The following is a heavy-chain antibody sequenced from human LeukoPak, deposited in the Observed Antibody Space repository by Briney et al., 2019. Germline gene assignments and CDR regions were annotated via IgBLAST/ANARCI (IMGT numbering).Heavy chain of an antibody. V-gene: IGHV3-30*18. CDR1: GFTFSSYG. Sequence: GGSLRLSCAASGFTFSSYGMHWVHQAPGKGLEWVAVISYDGSNKYYADSVKGRFTISRDNSKNTLYLQMNSLRAEDTAVYYCAKARIQLWLKDAFDIWGQGTMVTVSS. J-gene: IGHJ3*02. D-gene: IGHD5-18*01. CDR3: AKARIQLWLKDAFDI. CDR2: ISYDGSNK.